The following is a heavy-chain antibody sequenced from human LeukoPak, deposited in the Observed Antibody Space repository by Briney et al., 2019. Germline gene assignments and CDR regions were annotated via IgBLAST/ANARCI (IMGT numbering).Heavy chain of an antibody. CDR1: GFTFSSYG. Sequence: PGGSLRLSCAASGFTFSSYGMSWVRQAPGKGLEWVSAISGSGGSTYYADSVKGRFTISRDNSRNTLYLQMNDLRSEDTAIFYCAKDRDDYVWGSYLGAFDIWGQGTMVTVSS. CDR2: ISGSGGST. V-gene: IGHV3-23*01. J-gene: IGHJ3*02. CDR3: AKDRDDYVWGSYLGAFDI. D-gene: IGHD3-16*01.